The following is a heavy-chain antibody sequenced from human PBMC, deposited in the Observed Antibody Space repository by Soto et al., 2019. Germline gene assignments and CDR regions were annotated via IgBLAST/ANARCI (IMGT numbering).Heavy chain of an antibody. CDR1: GGTFSSYA. V-gene: IGHV1-69*13. CDR3: ARAARPDSGSTKDLDY. D-gene: IGHD1-26*01. J-gene: IGHJ4*02. CDR2: IIPIFGTA. Sequence: ASVKVSCKASGGTFSSYAISWVRQAPGQGLEWMGGIIPIFGTANYAQKFQGRVTITADESTSTAYMELSSLRSEDTAVYYCARAARPDSGSTKDLDYWGQGTPVPVSS.